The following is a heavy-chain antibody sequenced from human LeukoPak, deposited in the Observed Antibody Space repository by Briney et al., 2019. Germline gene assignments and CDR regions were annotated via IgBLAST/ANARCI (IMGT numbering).Heavy chain of an antibody. Sequence: GASVKNSCKASGGTFRRHAISWVRQAPGQGLEWMGGIIPIFGSTNYAQKFQGRVTITADESTSTAYMELTSLRSEDTAVYYCAMWEWELLRNWFDPWGQGTLVTVSS. CDR2: IIPIFGST. CDR1: GGTFRRHA. D-gene: IGHD1-26*01. V-gene: IGHV1-69*13. CDR3: AMWEWELLRNWFDP. J-gene: IGHJ5*02.